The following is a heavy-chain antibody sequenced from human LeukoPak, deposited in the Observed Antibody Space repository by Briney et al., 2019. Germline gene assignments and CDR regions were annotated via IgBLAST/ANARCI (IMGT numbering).Heavy chain of an antibody. CDR1: GFTFNSYA. V-gene: IGHV3-23*01. CDR3: AKTTAGNSSGRYPGWPVDY. CDR2: VSGGGGIT. Sequence: GGSLRLSCAASGFTFNSYAMTWVRQAPGKGLEWVSHVSGGGGITYYADSVKGRFTISRDNSKNTLYLQMNSLRAEDTAVYYCAKTTAGNSSGRYPGWPVDYWGQGTLVTVSS. J-gene: IGHJ4*02. D-gene: IGHD6-19*01.